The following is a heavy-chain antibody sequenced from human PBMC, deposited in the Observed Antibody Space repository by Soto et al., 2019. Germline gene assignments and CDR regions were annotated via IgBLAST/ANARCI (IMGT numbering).Heavy chain of an antibody. D-gene: IGHD6-13*01. Sequence: EVQLLESGGGLVQPGGSLRLSCAASGFTFNTYAMNWVRQAPGKGLEWVSAISGSGGSTYYADSVKGRFTISRDNSKNTLYLQMKSLRAEETGVYSCAKGATSIWYGGQFDCWGQGTQVTVSS. CDR1: GFTFNTYA. CDR3: AKGATSIWYGGQFDC. J-gene: IGHJ4*02. V-gene: IGHV3-23*01. CDR2: ISGSGGST.